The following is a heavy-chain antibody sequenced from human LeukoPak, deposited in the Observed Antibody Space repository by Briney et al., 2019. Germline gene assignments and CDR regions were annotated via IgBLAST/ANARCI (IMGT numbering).Heavy chain of an antibody. V-gene: IGHV4-38-2*02. J-gene: IGHJ4*02. D-gene: IGHD3-22*01. CDR2: IYYSGHT. CDR3: ARYDSSGYRYTMLDY. CDR1: GYSITSGYY. Sequence: PSETLSLTCTVSGYSITSGYYWGWIRQPPGKGLEWIGSIYYSGHTYYKSSLKSRVTISVDTSKNQFSLKLSSVTAADTAVYYCARYDSSGYRYTMLDYWGQGTLVTVSS.